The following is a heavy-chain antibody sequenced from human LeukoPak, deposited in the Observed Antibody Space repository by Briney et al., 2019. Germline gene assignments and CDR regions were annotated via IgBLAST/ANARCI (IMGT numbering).Heavy chain of an antibody. Sequence: GGSLRLSCAASGFTFSSYWMHWVRQAPGKGLVWVSRINSDGSSTSYAGSVKGRFTISRDNAKNTLYLQMNSLRAEDTAVYYCATTLAAVAGFDYWGQGTLVTVSS. CDR2: INSDGSST. J-gene: IGHJ4*02. V-gene: IGHV3-74*01. CDR1: GFTFSSYW. CDR3: ATTLAAVAGFDY. D-gene: IGHD6-19*01.